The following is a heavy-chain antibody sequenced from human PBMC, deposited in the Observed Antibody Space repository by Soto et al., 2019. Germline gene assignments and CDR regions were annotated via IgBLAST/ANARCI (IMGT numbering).Heavy chain of an antibody. V-gene: IGHV4-31*03. CDR2: IYYSGST. J-gene: IGHJ4*02. CDR1: GGSISSGGYY. CDR3: ARGGITGTTYDY. D-gene: IGHD1-7*01. Sequence: SETLSLTCTVSGGSISSGGYYWSWIRQHPGKGLEWIGYIYYSGSTYYNPSLKSRVTISVDTSKNQFSLKLSSVTAADTAVYYCARGGITGTTYDYWGQGTLVTVSS.